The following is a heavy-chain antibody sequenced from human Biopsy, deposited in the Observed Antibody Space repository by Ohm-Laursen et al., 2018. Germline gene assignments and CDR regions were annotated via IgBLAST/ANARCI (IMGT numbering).Heavy chain of an antibody. CDR3: ARGSNEYGGLYFPH. CDR2: IYHTGHT. CDR1: GGSFTSHY. Sequence: SETLSLTCTVSGGSFTSHYWTWIRQPPGKGLEWIGHIYHTGHTNYKSSLKSRVTISLDTSRKHFSLRLTSLAAADTAVYYCARGSNEYGGLYFPHWGQGTLVTVSS. J-gene: IGHJ4*02. D-gene: IGHD4-23*01. V-gene: IGHV4-59*11.